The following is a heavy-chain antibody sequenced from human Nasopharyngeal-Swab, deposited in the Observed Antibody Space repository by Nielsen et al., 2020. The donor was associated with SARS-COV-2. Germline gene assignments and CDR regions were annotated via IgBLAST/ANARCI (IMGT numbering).Heavy chain of an antibody. J-gene: IGHJ4*02. D-gene: IGHD1-14*01. V-gene: IGHV4-4*02. Sequence: VRQAPGKGLEWIAEVNHRGSTNYNPSLKSRVTISMDRSKNQFSLKLSSVTAADTAVYYCASSSGTPFDYWGQGTLVTVSS. CDR2: VNHRGST. CDR3: ASSSGTPFDY.